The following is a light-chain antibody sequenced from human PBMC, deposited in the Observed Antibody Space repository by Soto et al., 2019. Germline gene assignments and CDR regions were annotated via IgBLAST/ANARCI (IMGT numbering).Light chain of an antibody. CDR1: QGVTNY. Sequence: EIVLTQSPATLSLSPGERATLSCRASQGVTNYLAWYQQKPGQAPRLLIYGASNRATGIPDRFSGSGSGTDFTLTISRLEPEDFAVYYCQQYGSSGTFGQGTKVDIK. V-gene: IGKV3-20*01. J-gene: IGKJ1*01. CDR2: GAS. CDR3: QQYGSSGT.